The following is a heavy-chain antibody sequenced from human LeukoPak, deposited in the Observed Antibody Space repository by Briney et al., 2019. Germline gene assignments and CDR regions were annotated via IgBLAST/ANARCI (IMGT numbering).Heavy chain of an antibody. Sequence: GESLKISCKGSGYSFSSYWIGWVRQMPGKGLEWMGIIYPGDSDTRYSPSFQGQVTISADKSISTAYLQWSSPKASDTAVYYCARGGQNNWVYFDYWGQGTLVTVSS. J-gene: IGHJ4*02. CDR2: IYPGDSDT. V-gene: IGHV5-51*01. CDR3: ARGGQNNWVYFDY. CDR1: GYSFSSYW. D-gene: IGHD1-20*01.